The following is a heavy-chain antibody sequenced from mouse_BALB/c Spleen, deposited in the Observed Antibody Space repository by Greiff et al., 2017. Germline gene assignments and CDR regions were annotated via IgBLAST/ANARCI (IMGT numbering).Heavy chain of an antibody. CDR1: GFTFRSYA. D-gene: IGHD1-1*01. Sequence: EVQLVESGGGLVKPGGSLKLSCAASGFTFRSYAMSWVRQTPEKRLEWVASISSGGSTYYPDSVKGRFTISRDNARNILYLQMSSMRSEDTARYYCAREDYYGFAYWGQGTLVTVSA. CDR3: AREDYYGFAY. V-gene: IGHV5-6-5*01. J-gene: IGHJ3*01. CDR2: ISSGGST.